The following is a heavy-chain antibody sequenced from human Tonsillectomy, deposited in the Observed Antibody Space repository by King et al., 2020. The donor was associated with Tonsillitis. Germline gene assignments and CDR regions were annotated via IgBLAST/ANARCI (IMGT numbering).Heavy chain of an antibody. CDR1: GVTFSNAW. D-gene: IGHD5-18*01. CDR3: AGDTAMAVGAFDI. Sequence: VQLVESGGGLVKPGGSLRLSCAASGVTFSNAWMNWVRQAPGKGLEWVGRIKSKTNGGTTDHAAPVKGRFTISRDDSKNTLYLQMNSLKTEDTAVYYCAGDTAMAVGAFDIWGQGTMVTVSS. J-gene: IGHJ3*02. V-gene: IGHV3-15*07. CDR2: IKSKTNGGTT.